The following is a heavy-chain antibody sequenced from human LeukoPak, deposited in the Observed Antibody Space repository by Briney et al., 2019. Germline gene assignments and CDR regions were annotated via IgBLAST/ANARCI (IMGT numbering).Heavy chain of an antibody. CDR3: ARHTTDFYDRSGYLGWLDP. D-gene: IGHD3-22*01. CDR1: GFTFSSYG. CDR2: ISGSAYNT. Sequence: GGSLRLSCAASGFTFSSYGMSWVRQAPGKGLEWVSTISGSAYNTYYADSVKGRFTISRDNAKNSLYLQMNNLRAEDTAVYYCARHTTDFYDRSGYLGWLDPWGQGTQVTVSS. J-gene: IGHJ5*02. V-gene: IGHV3-23*01.